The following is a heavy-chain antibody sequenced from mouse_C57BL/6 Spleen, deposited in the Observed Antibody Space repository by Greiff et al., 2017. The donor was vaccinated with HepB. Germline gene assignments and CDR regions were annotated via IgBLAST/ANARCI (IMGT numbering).Heavy chain of an antibody. CDR1: GFSLTSYG. D-gene: IGHD2-2*01. J-gene: IGHJ2*01. CDR2: IWSGGST. CDR3: ARRPPGGYHYFDY. Sequence: VKVVESGPGLVQPSQSLSITCTVSGFSLTSYGVHWVRQSPGKGLEWLGVIWSGGSTDYNAAFISRLSISKDNSKSQVFFKMNSLQADDTAIYYCARRPPGGYHYFDYWGQGTTLTVSS. V-gene: IGHV2-2*01.